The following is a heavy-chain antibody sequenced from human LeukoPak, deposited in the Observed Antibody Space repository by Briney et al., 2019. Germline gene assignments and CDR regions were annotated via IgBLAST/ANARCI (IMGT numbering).Heavy chain of an antibody. CDR2: LYSGGST. V-gene: IGHV3-66*02. D-gene: IGHD3-22*01. CDR1: GFTVSSNY. Sequence: PGGSLRLSCVASGFTVSSNYVSWVRQAPGKGLEWVSVLYSGGSTYYPDSVKGRFTISRDISQNTLYFQMDSLRPEDTAVYYCARLSDSSTYGAFDIWGHGTMVTVSS. CDR3: ARLSDSSTYGAFDI. J-gene: IGHJ3*02.